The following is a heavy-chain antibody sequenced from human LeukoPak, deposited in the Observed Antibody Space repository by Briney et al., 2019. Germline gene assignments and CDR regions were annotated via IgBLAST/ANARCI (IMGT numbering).Heavy chain of an antibody. CDR1: GASINTYY. Sequence: SETLSLTCTVSGASINTYYWSWIRQPPGKGLEWIGYIYYSGTTSYNPSLKTRVTISIDTSKNQFSLKLSSVTAADTAVYYCARVLRPMASQYYFNYWGQGTLVTVSS. D-gene: IGHD3-10*01. J-gene: IGHJ4*02. V-gene: IGHV4-59*01. CDR2: IYYSGTT. CDR3: ARVLRPMASQYYFNY.